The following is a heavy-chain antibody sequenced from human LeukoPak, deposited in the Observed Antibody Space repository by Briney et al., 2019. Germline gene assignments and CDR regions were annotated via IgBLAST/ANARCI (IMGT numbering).Heavy chain of an antibody. CDR2: IIPIFGTA. D-gene: IGHD3-22*01. CDR1: GYTFTNFG. Sequence: SVKVSCKASGYTFTNFGISWVRQAPGQGLEWMGGIIPIFGTANYAQKFQGRVTITADESTSTAYMELSSLRSEDTAVYYCARGEYYDSSGYYYWGQGTLVTVSS. J-gene: IGHJ4*02. V-gene: IGHV1-69*13. CDR3: ARGEYYDSSGYYY.